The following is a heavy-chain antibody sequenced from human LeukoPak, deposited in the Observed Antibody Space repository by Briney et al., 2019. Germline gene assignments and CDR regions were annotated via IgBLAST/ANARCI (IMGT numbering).Heavy chain of an antibody. Sequence: PGGSLRLPCAASGFTFSSYAMHWVRQAPSKGLEWVAVISYNGSNKYYADSVKGRFTISRDNAKNSLYLQMNSLRAEDTALYYCAKVNTDRVPEYFQHWGQGTLVTVSS. CDR1: GFTFSSYA. CDR2: ISYNGSNK. D-gene: IGHD1-1*01. J-gene: IGHJ1*01. V-gene: IGHV3-30-3*01. CDR3: AKVNTDRVPEYFQH.